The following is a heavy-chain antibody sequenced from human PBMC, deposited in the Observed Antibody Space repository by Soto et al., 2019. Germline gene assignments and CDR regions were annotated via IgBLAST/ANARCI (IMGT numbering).Heavy chain of an antibody. D-gene: IGHD3-3*01. V-gene: IGHV3-23*01. Sequence: EVQLLESGGGLVQPGGSLRLSCAASGFTFGSHAMIWVRQAPGKGLEWVSAISGSGGSAYYADSVKGRFTISRDNSINTLYLQMNSLRAEYTALYYCAKEPYSDFWSAYYYFDYWGQGTLVTVSS. CDR3: AKEPYSDFWSAYYYFDY. J-gene: IGHJ4*02. CDR2: ISGSGGSA. CDR1: GFTFGSHA.